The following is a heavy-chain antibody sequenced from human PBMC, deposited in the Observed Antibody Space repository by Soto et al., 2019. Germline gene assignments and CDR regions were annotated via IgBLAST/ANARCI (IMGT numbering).Heavy chain of an antibody. CDR3: ARWGFHDSSGYYGYYYYGMDV. Sequence: PGGSLRLSCAASGFTVSSNYMSWVRQAPGKGLEWVSVIYTGGSTYYADSVKGRFTISRDNSKNTLSLQMNSLRAEDTAVYYCARWGFHDSSGYYGYYYYGMDVWGQGTTVTVSS. V-gene: IGHV3-53*01. D-gene: IGHD3-22*01. J-gene: IGHJ6*02. CDR2: IYTGGST. CDR1: GFTVSSNY.